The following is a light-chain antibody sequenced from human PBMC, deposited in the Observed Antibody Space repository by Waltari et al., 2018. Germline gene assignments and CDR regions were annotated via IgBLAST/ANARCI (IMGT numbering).Light chain of an antibody. V-gene: IGKV3-15*01. CDR2: GAS. Sequence: EIVMTQSPAALSVSPGERATLSCRASQNVYNNLAGYQEKPGQAPRLLIYGASTRATGIPARFSGSGSGTEFTLTISSLQSEDFAVYYCQHYDDWPNTFGPGTKVDLK. CDR3: QHYDDWPNT. J-gene: IGKJ3*01. CDR1: QNVYNN.